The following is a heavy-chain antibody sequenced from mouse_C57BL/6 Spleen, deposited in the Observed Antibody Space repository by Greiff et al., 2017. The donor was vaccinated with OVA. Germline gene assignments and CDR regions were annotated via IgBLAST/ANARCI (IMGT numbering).Heavy chain of an antibody. CDR1: GYSITSGYY. D-gene: IGHD1-1*01. Sequence: VQLKESGPGLVKPSQSLSLTCSVTGYSITSGYYWNWIRQFPGNKLEWMGYISYDGSNNYNPSLKNRISITRDTSKNQFFLKLNSVTTEDTATYYCARDDTTVVEGWYFDVWGTGTTVTVSS. CDR2: ISYDGSN. J-gene: IGHJ1*03. CDR3: ARDDTTVVEGWYFDV. V-gene: IGHV3-6*01.